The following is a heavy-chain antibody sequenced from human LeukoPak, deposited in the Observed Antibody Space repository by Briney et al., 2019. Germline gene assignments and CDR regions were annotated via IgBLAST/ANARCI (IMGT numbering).Heavy chain of an antibody. CDR1: GFTFSSYS. V-gene: IGHV3-48*02. Sequence: GGSLRLSCAASGFTFSSYSMNWVRQAPGKGLEWVSYISSSSSTIYYADSVKGRFTISRDNAKDSLYLQMNSLRDEDTAVYYCARVAVISTYYDILAGFDPWGQGTLVTVSS. J-gene: IGHJ5*02. D-gene: IGHD3-9*01. CDR3: ARVAVISTYYDILAGFDP. CDR2: ISSSSSTI.